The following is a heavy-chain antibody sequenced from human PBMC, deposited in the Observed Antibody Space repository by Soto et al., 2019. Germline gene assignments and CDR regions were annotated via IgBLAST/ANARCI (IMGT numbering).Heavy chain of an antibody. CDR3: ARGVPMEGYCSSTSCYWPNYYYYYGMDV. CDR1: GDSVSSNSAA. Sequence: SQTLSLTCAISGDSVSSNSAAWNWIRQSPSRGLEWLGRTYYRSKWYNDYAVSVKSRITINPDTSKNQFSLQLNSVTPEDTAVYYCARGVPMEGYCSSTSCYWPNYYYYYGMDVWGQGTTVTVSS. CDR2: TYYRSKWYN. J-gene: IGHJ6*02. V-gene: IGHV6-1*01. D-gene: IGHD2-2*01.